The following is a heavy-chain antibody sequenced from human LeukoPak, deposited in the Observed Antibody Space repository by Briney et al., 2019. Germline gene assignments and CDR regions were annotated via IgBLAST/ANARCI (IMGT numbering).Heavy chain of an antibody. Sequence: GGSLRLSCAASGFTFSPYAMHWVRQAPGKGLEYVSAISSNGGSTFYANFLKGRFTIYRDNSKNTLYLQMGSLSVEDMAVYYCARGVIMIVMGFDNWGQGTLVTVSS. J-gene: IGHJ4*02. D-gene: IGHD3-22*01. CDR3: ARGVIMIVMGFDN. V-gene: IGHV3-64*01. CDR1: GFTFSPYA. CDR2: ISSNGGST.